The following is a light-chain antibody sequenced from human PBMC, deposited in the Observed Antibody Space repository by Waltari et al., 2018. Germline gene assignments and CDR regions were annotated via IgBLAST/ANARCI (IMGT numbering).Light chain of an antibody. CDR2: GHN. CDR3: QSYDSSLSGSV. CDR1: SPNTGAGYD. Sequence: QSVPTQPPAASVDPGPRVNIVCTVGSPNTGAGYDVYRYRQLPGTAPNLLIYGHNKRPSGVPDRFSGSKSGTSASLAITGLQAEDEADYYCQSYDSSLSGSVFGGGTRLTVL. J-gene: IGLJ7*01. V-gene: IGLV1-40*01.